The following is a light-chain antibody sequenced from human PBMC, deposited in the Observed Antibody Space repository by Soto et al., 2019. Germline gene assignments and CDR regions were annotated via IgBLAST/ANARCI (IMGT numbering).Light chain of an antibody. V-gene: IGKV3D-20*02. CDR3: QQHSNWPLT. CDR2: GAS. CDR1: QSVSSSY. J-gene: IGKJ4*01. Sequence: EIVLTQSPDTLSLSPGERATLSCTVSQSVSSSYLAWYQQNPGQAPRLLIYGASSRATGIPDRFSGSGSGTDFTLTISSLEPEDFAVYCCQQHSNWPLTFGGGTNVAI.